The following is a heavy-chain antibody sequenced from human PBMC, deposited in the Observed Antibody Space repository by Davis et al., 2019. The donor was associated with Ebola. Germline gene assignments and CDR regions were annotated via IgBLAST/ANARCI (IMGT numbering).Heavy chain of an antibody. CDR2: IRSKANSYAT. D-gene: IGHD4-11*01. V-gene: IGHV3-73*01. Sequence: PGGSLRLSCAASGFTFSGSAMHWFRQASGKGLEWVGRIRSKANSYATAYAASVKGGFTISRDDSKNTAYLQMNSLKTEDTAVYYCTTTTTASDYWGQGTLVTVSS. CDR3: TTTTTASDY. CDR1: GFTFSGSA. J-gene: IGHJ4*02.